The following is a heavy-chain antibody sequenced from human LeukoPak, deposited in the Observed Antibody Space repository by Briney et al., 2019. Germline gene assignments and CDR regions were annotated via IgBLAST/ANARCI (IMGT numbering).Heavy chain of an antibody. CDR3: APHRDGSYPFDY. Sequence: PGGSLRLSCVASGFTFSHYSMNWVRQAPGKGLEWVSYISGSSSTIYYADSVKGRFTISRDNAKNLLYLQMNSLRDEDTAVYYCAPHRDGSYPFDYWGQGTLVTVSS. D-gene: IGHD1-26*01. CDR1: GFTFSHYS. V-gene: IGHV3-48*02. CDR2: ISGSSSTI. J-gene: IGHJ4*02.